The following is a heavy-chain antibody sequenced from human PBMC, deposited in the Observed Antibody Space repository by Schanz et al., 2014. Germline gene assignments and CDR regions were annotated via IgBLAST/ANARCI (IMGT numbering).Heavy chain of an antibody. CDR2: IHQSGGT. D-gene: IGHD3-3*01. CDR1: GGDIGNYY. CDR3: AKFLYDDPS. Sequence: QVQLQESGPGLVKPSETLSLTCSGSGGDIGNYYWSWIRQPPGKGLEWIGYIHQSGGTNYNPSLKSRFPILVDTPKPQFPRSLTSLTAADTAVYYCAKFLYDDPSWGQGTLVTVSS. V-gene: IGHV4-59*08. J-gene: IGHJ5*02.